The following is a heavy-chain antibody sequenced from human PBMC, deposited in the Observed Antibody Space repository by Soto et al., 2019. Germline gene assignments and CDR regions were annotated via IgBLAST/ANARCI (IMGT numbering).Heavy chain of an antibody. CDR1: W. CDR2: IYPGDSES. J-gene: IGHJ3*02. V-gene: IGHV5-51*01. CDR3: ASPIGGSYDAFDI. Sequence: WIAWVRQMPGKGLEWMGIIYPGDSESRYSPSFQGQVTMSVDKSINTAYLQWGSLKASDTAFYYCASPIGGSYDAFDIWGQGTMVTVSS. D-gene: IGHD1-26*01.